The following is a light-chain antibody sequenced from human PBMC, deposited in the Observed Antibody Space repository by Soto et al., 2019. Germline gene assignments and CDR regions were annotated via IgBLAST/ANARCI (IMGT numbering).Light chain of an antibody. Sequence: QSVLTQPPSASGTPGQRVTISCSGSDIGNYNLVSWYQHLPGRAPKLLIFEVTMRPSGISDRFSGSKSASTASLTISGLQAEDEGDYYCASYAGSRTYVFGSGTKVTVL. CDR1: SDIGNYNL. CDR2: EVT. V-gene: IGLV2-23*02. CDR3: ASYAGSRTYV. J-gene: IGLJ1*01.